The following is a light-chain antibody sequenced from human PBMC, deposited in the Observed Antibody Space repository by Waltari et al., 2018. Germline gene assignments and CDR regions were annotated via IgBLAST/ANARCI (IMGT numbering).Light chain of an antibody. J-gene: IGLJ2*01. CDR2: YDS. CDR3: QRWERGSDRVV. Sequence: SYVLTQPPSVSLAPGKAATIPCGGNSIVSRSVHCYQQQPGQAPVLVIYYDSDRPSGSPVGISGSKSGTTVTLNISRVEAGDEAAYYCQRWERGSDRVVFGGGTKLTVL. CDR1: SIVSRS. V-gene: IGLV3-21*01.